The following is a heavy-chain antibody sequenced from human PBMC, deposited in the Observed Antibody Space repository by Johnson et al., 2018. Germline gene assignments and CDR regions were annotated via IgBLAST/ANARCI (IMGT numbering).Heavy chain of an antibody. V-gene: IGHV1-69*12. CDR3: YSGSYYRDAFDI. D-gene: IGHD1-26*01. Sequence: QVQLVQSGAEVKEPGSSVKVSCKASGGTFSSYAISWVRQAPGQGLEWMGGIIPIFGTANYAQKFQGRVTITADETTSPAYMELSSPRSEDTAVYYCYSGSYYRDAFDIWGQGTMVTVSS. J-gene: IGHJ3*02. CDR2: IIPIFGTA. CDR1: GGTFSSYA.